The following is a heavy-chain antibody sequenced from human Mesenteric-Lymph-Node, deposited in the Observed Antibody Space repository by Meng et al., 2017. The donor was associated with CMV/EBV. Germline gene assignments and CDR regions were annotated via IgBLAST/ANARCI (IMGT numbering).Heavy chain of an antibody. V-gene: IGHV4-39*07. CDR1: SGSLSSTSYY. CDR3: AREKVVDILATTSYYFDY. J-gene: IGHJ4*02. CDR2: IYYSGST. D-gene: IGHD5-12*01. Sequence: SETLSLTCTVSSGSLSSTSYYWAWIRQPPGKRLQWIGSIYYSGSTYYNPSLKSRVTISVDMSKNQFSLKLSSMTAADTAVYYCAREKVVDILATTSYYFDYWGQGTLVTVSS.